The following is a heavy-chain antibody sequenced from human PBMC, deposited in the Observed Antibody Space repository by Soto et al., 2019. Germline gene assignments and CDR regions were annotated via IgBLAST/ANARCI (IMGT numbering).Heavy chain of an antibody. J-gene: IGHJ5*02. Sequence: SETLSLTCTVSGGSISSYYWSWIRQPPGEGLEWIGYIYYSGSTNYSPSLKSRVTISVDTSKNQFSLKLSSVTAADTAVYYCARAREGTAMVTDWFDPWGQGTLVTVSS. CDR3: ARAREGTAMVTDWFDP. V-gene: IGHV4-59*01. CDR2: IYYSGST. D-gene: IGHD5-18*01. CDR1: GGSISSYY.